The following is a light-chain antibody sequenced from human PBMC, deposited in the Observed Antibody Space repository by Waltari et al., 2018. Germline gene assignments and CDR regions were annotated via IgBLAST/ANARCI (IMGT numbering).Light chain of an antibody. CDR3: QQYEDWPRT. CDR2: RAS. Sequence: EIVMTQSPATLSVSLGERATLSCRASQGVGANLAWYQQQPEQAPNPLIYRASTRAAGVPARFSGSGSATEFTLTITGLQAQDFAVYYCQQYEDWPRTFGQGTRVEIK. J-gene: IGKJ1*01. V-gene: IGKV3-15*01. CDR1: QGVGAN.